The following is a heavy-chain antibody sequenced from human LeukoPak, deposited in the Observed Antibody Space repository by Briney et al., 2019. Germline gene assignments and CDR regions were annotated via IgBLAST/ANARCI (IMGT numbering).Heavy chain of an antibody. J-gene: IGHJ2*01. CDR3: ARVALGSWYFDL. Sequence: ASVKVSCKASGYTFTSYGISWVRQAPGQGLEWMGWISTYNGNTNHAQKFQGRVTLTTDTSTSTAYMDLRSLRSDDTAVYHCARVALGSWYFDLWGRGTLVTVSS. V-gene: IGHV1-18*01. D-gene: IGHD2-15*01. CDR2: ISTYNGNT. CDR1: GYTFTSYG.